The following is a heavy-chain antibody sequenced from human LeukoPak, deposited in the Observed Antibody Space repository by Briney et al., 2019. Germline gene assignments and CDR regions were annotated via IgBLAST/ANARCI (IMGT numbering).Heavy chain of an antibody. V-gene: IGHV3-48*03. CDR3: ARVGAYAAVNC. J-gene: IGHJ4*02. Sequence: GGSLTLSCVASGFPFNTYEMNWVRQAPGKGLEWVSYISSSGSTIYYADSVKGRFTISRDNAKNSLYLQMNSLRAEDTGVYYCARVGAYAAVNCWGQGTRVTVSS. CDR1: GFPFNTYE. D-gene: IGHD3-16*01. CDR2: ISSSGSTI.